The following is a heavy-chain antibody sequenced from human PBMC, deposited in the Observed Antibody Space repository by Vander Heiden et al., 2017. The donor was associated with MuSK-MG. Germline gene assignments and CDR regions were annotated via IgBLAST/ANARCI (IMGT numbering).Heavy chain of an antibody. CDR3: ARGPHYDFWSGFHFDY. J-gene: IGHJ4*02. D-gene: IGHD3-3*01. CDR2: TYYRSKWDN. V-gene: IGHV6-1*01. Sequence: QVQLQQSGPGLVKPSQTLSLTCAISGDSVSSNSAPWNWIRQSPPRGLEWLGRTYYRSKWDNDYAVSVKSRITINPDTSKNQFSLQLNSVTPEDTAVYYCARGPHYDFWSGFHFDYWGQGTLVTLSS. CDR1: GDSVSSNSAP.